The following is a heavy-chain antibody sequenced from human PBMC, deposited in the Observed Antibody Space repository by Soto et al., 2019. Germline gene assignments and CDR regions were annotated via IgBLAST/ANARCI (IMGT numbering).Heavy chain of an antibody. CDR3: ARDAGGGSYLAY. Sequence: QVQLVQSGGEVKKPGASVKVSCKPAGYTFTNYVISWVRQAPGQGLEWMGWISPFNGHTKYAQKCQDRVTLTTDTSTSTAYMELRSLRFDDAGVDYCARDAGGGSYLAYWGQGTLVAVSS. CDR2: ISPFNGHT. CDR1: GYTFTNYV. J-gene: IGHJ4*02. V-gene: IGHV1-18*01. D-gene: IGHD1-26*01.